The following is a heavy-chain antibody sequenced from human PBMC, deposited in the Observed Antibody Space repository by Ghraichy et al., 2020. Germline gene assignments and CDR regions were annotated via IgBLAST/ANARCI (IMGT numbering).Heavy chain of an antibody. J-gene: IGHJ4*01. CDR2: ITGSLSNI. Sequence: GGSLRLSCAASGFTFSSYNMIWVRQAPGKRLEWVSYITGSLSNIYYADSVKGRFTISRDNAKNSLYLQMNSLRDEDTAVYYCARVPRITGTTRESDYWGHGTLVTVSS. D-gene: IGHD1-7*01. CDR3: ARVPRITGTTRESDY. CDR1: GFTFSSYN. V-gene: IGHV3-48*02.